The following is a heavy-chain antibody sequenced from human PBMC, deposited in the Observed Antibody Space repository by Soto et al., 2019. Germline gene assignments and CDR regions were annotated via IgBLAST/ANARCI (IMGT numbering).Heavy chain of an antibody. CDR3: ARLFGPYDSSGYYYATRPDDY. J-gene: IGHJ4*02. Sequence: ASVKVSCKASGGTFSSYAINWVRQAPGQGLEWMGGIIPIFGTANYAQKFQGRVTITADESTSTAYMELSSLRSEDTAVYYCARLFGPYDSSGYYYATRPDDYWGQGTLVTVSS. CDR2: IIPIFGTA. V-gene: IGHV1-69*13. D-gene: IGHD3-22*01. CDR1: GGTFSSYA.